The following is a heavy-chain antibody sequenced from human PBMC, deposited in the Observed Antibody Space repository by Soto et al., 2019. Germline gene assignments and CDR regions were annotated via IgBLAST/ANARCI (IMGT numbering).Heavy chain of an antibody. V-gene: IGHV3-23*01. J-gene: IGHJ3*02. CDR2: ISGSGGST. D-gene: IGHD3-16*01. CDR1: GFTFSSYA. Sequence: EVQLLESGGGLVQPGGSLRLSCVASGFTFSSYAMSWVRQAPGKGLEWISAISGSGGSTYYADSVKGRFTISRDNSKNTLYLQMSSLRGEDTAVYYCAKDGGRGYDAFDIWGQGTMVTVSS. CDR3: AKDGGRGYDAFDI.